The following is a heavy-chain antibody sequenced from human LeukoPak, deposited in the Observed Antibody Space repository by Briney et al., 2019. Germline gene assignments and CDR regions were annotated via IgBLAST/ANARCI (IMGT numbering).Heavy chain of an antibody. CDR1: GFTFSSYS. D-gene: IGHD6-19*01. CDR2: ISSSSSYI. V-gene: IGHV3-21*01. Sequence: GGSLRLSCAASGFTFSSYSMNWVRQAPGKGLEWVSSISSSSSYIYYADSVKGRFTISRDNAKNSLYLQMNSLRAEDAAVYYCAREEHSSGWYVFPMDYWGQGTLVTVSS. CDR3: AREEHSSGWYVFPMDY. J-gene: IGHJ4*02.